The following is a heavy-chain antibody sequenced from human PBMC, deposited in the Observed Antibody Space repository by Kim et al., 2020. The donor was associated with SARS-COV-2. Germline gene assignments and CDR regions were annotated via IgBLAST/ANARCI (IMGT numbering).Heavy chain of an antibody. D-gene: IGHD4-4*01. CDR2: ISASGGTT. CDR3: AKARLYDDYRVGFDY. CDR1: GFTISLYA. Sequence: GGSLRLSCAASGFTISLYAMTWVRQAPGKGLEWVSSISASGGTTYYADSVKGRFTISRDNSKNTLFLQMSSLRAEDTAIYYCAKARLYDDYRVGFDYWGPGTLVTVSS. V-gene: IGHV3-23*01. J-gene: IGHJ4*02.